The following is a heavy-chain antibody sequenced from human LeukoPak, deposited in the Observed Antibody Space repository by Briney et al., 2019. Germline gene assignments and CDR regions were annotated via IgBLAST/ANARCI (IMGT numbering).Heavy chain of an antibody. CDR2: IGGSGATT. J-gene: IGHJ4*02. Sequence: PGGSLRLSCAASGFTFSSYAMSWVRQAPGKELEWVSAIGGSGATTYYVDSVKGRFTISRDNSKNTLYLQINSLIAEDTAVYYCASSRWLRHFDYWGQGTLVTVSS. D-gene: IGHD5-12*01. CDR3: ASSRWLRHFDY. V-gene: IGHV3-23*01. CDR1: GFTFSSYA.